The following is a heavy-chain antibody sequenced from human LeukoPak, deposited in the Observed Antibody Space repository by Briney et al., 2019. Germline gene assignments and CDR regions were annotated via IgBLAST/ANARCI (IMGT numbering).Heavy chain of an antibody. CDR3: AREGGPYRPLDY. CDR2: FHYSGST. Sequence: SETLSLTCRVSGXSVSNYYWSWIRQSPGKGLEWIGFFHYSGSTNYNPSLNSRVTTLIDTSMNQLSLTLVSVTAADTAVYYCAREGGPYRPLDYSGQGTLVTVSS. CDR1: GXSVSNYY. V-gene: IGHV4-59*02. J-gene: IGHJ4*02.